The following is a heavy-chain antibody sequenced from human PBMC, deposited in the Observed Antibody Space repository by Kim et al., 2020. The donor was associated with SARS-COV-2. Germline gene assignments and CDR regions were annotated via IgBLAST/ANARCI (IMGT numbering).Heavy chain of an antibody. J-gene: IGHJ5*02. Sequence: ASVKVSCKASGYTFPSYAMHWVRQTPGQGLEWMGWINPNTGNPTYAQGFTGRFVLSLDTSVSTAYLQISSLKAEDTAVYYCARECYCSGGSCYHWFDPWGQGTLVTVSS. V-gene: IGHV7-4-1*02. CDR3: ARECYCSGGSCYHWFDP. CDR1: GYTFPSYA. D-gene: IGHD2-15*01. CDR2: INPNTGNP.